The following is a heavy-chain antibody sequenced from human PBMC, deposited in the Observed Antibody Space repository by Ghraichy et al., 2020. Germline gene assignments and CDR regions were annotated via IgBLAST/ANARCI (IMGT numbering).Heavy chain of an antibody. D-gene: IGHD3-22*01. CDR3: ATLELIVTQGHYYGMDV. CDR1: GGSISSSSYY. J-gene: IGHJ6*02. CDR2: IYYSGST. Sequence: SETLSLTCTVSGGSISSSSYYWGWIRQPPGKGLEWIGSIYYSGSTYYNPSLKSRVTISVDTSKNQFSLKLSSVTAADTAVYYCATLELIVTQGHYYGMDVWGQGTTVTVSS. V-gene: IGHV4-39*01.